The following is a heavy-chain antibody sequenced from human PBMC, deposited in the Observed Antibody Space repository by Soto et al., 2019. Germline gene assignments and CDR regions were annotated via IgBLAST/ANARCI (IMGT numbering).Heavy chain of an antibody. D-gene: IGHD2-21*02. Sequence: KFQGRVTITRDTSASTAYMELSSLRSEDTAVYYCARDLGHIVVVTAILGYWGQGTLVTVSS. V-gene: IGHV1-3*01. CDR3: ARDLGHIVVVTAILGY. J-gene: IGHJ4*02.